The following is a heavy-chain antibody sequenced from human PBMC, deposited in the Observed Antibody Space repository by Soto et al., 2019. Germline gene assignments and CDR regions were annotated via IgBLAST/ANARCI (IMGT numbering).Heavy chain of an antibody. CDR2: IYYSGST. Sequence: KPSETLSLTCTVSGYSISSYYWSWIRQPPGKGLEWIGDIYYSGSTNYNPSLKSRVSISVDTSKNQLSLKLNSVTAADAAVYFCARWDTAMVHFDNWGQGTLVTVSS. J-gene: IGHJ4*02. CDR1: GYSISSYY. D-gene: IGHD5-18*01. CDR3: ARWDTAMVHFDN. V-gene: IGHV4-59*08.